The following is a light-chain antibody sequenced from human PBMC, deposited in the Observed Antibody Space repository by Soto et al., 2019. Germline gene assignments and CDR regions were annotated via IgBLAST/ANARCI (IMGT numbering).Light chain of an antibody. J-gene: IGLJ2*01. CDR2: EVS. CDR3: SSYAGSNALL. CDR1: SSDVGYFNY. Sequence: QSALTQPPSASGSPGQSVTISCTGTSSDVGYFNYVSWYQQHPGKAPKLMIYEVSKRPSGVPDRFSGSKSGNTASLTVSGLQPEDDDDYCCSSYAGSNALLFGGGTKLTVL. V-gene: IGLV2-8*01.